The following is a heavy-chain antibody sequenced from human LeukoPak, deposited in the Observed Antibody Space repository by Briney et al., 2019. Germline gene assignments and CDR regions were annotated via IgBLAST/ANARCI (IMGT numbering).Heavy chain of an antibody. CDR2: IYTSGST. CDR1: GGSISSGSYY. D-gene: IGHD2-21*01. J-gene: IGHJ6*03. Sequence: SETLSLTCTVSGGSISSGSYYWSWIRQPAGKGLEWIGRIYTSGSTNYNPSLKSRVTISVDTSKNQFSLKLSSVTAADTAVYYCARTYDYHYYYMDVWGKGTTVTVSS. V-gene: IGHV4-61*02. CDR3: ARTYDYHYYYMDV.